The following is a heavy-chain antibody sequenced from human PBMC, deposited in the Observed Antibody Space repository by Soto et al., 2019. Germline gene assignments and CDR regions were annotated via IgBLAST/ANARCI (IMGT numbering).Heavy chain of an antibody. J-gene: IGHJ4*02. CDR3: ATDRGAAPFDY. CDR1: GFPFSSYG. Sequence: GGSLRLSCAASGFPFSSYGMHWVRQAPGKGLEWVAVIWSDGSNKIYADSVQGRFTISRDNYKNTLYLQMNSLRDEDTAVYYSATDRGAAPFDYWGQGTLVTVSS. CDR2: IWSDGSNK. V-gene: IGHV3-33*01. D-gene: IGHD3-10*01.